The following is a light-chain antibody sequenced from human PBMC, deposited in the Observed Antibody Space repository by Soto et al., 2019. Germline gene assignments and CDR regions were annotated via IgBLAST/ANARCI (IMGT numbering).Light chain of an antibody. Sequence: QSALTQPASVSGSPGQSITISCTGTSSDVGGYNYVSWYQQHPGKVPKLMIYEVSNRPSGVSNRFSGSKSGNTASLTISGLQAEDEADYYWSSHTSSSTHVFGTGTKLTVL. J-gene: IGLJ1*01. CDR1: SSDVGGYNY. CDR2: EVS. CDR3: SSHTSSSTHV. V-gene: IGLV2-14*01.